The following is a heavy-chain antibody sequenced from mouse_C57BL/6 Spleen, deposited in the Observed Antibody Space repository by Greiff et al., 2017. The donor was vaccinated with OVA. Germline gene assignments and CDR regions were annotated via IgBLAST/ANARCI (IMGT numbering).Heavy chain of an antibody. V-gene: IGHV1-55*01. J-gene: IGHJ2*01. CDR1: GYTFTSYW. CDR2: IYPGSGST. D-gene: IGHD1-1*01. CDR3: ARGGPYDGSREFDY. Sequence: QVQLQQPGAELVKPGASVKMSCKASGYTFTSYWITWVKQRPGQGLEWIGDIYPGSGSTNYNEKFKSKATLTVDTSSSTAYMQLSSLTSEDSAVYYCARGGPYDGSREFDYWGQGTTLTVSS.